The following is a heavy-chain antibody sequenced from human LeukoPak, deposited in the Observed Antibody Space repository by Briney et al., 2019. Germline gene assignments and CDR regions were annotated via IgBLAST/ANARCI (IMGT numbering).Heavy chain of an antibody. Sequence: GESLKISCKDSGYSFTSYWIGWVRQMPGKGLEWVGIIYPGDSDTRYSPSFQGQVTISADKSISTAYLQWSSLKASDTAMYYCATLRIDVLVGFFDYWGQGTLVTVSS. CDR1: GYSFTSYW. CDR3: ATLRIDVLVGFFDY. CDR2: IYPGDSDT. V-gene: IGHV5-51*01. J-gene: IGHJ4*02. D-gene: IGHD2-8*02.